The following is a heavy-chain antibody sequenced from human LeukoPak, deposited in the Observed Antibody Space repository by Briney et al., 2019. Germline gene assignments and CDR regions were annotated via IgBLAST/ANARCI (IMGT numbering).Heavy chain of an antibody. CDR3: ARGSYSGSSTGAFDI. D-gene: IGHD1-26*01. J-gene: IGHJ3*02. Sequence: SETLSLTCTVSGGSISSNCWTWIRQPAGEGLEWIGRIYSGGSTNYNPSLKSRVTMSVDTSKNQFSLKLSSVTAADTAVYYCARGSYSGSSTGAFDIWGLGTMATVSS. V-gene: IGHV4-4*07. CDR2: IYSGGST. CDR1: GGSISSNC.